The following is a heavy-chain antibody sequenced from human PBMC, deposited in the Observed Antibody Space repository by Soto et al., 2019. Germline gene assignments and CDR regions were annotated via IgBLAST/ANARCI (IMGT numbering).Heavy chain of an antibody. V-gene: IGHV3-7*03. CDR1: GFTFSTSW. CDR3: AKDFTTMVRMCDY. D-gene: IGHD5-18*01. CDR2: IKPDGSDT. J-gene: IGHJ4*02. Sequence: GGSLRLSCAASGFTFSTSWMTWIRQAPGKGLEWVAQIKPDGSDTLYVDSMKGRFTISRDNSKKSLYLQMNSLKADDTAVYFCAKDFTTMVRMCDYWGQGTLVTVSS.